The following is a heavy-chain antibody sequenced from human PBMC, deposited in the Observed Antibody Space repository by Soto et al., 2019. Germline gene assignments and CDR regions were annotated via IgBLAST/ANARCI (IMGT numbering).Heavy chain of an antibody. CDR1: GFTFSSYG. V-gene: IGHV3-33*01. CDR2: IWYDGSNK. J-gene: IGHJ6*03. CDR3: ARDGTTVTTLAERGDYSYSMDV. D-gene: IGHD4-17*01. Sequence: GGSLRLSCAASGFTFSSYGMHWVRQAPGKGLEWVAVIWYDGSNKYYADSVKGGFTISRDNSKNTLYLQMNSLRAEDTAVYYCARDGTTVTTLAERGDYSYSMDVWGKGTTVTVSS.